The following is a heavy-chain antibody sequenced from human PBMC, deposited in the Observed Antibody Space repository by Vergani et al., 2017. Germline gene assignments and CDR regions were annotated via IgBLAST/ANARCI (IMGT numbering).Heavy chain of an antibody. CDR2: IYYSGLT. Sequence: QLQLQQSGPGLVKPSETLFLTCTVSADSISSGSYYLGWIRHPPGKSLEWIGSIYYSGLTYYNPSLKSRVAISVDTSKNQFSLKVTSVTAADTAVYFCARQRPGSGWSPGDFDDWGQGILVTVSS. CDR1: ADSISSGSYY. CDR3: ARQRPGSGWSPGDFDD. D-gene: IGHD6-19*01. J-gene: IGHJ4*02. V-gene: IGHV4-39*01.